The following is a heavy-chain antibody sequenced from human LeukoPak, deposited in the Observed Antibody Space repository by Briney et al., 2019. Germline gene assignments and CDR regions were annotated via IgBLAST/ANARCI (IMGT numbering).Heavy chain of an antibody. CDR2: TSSSGSTI. D-gene: IGHD4-17*01. V-gene: IGHV3-48*03. J-gene: IGHJ3*02. CDR1: GFTFSSYE. Sequence: TGGSLRLSXAASGFTFSSYEMNWVRQAPGKGLEWVSYTSSSGSTIYYADSVKGRFTISRDNAKNSLYLQMNSLRAEDTAVYYCARDFERGYGDYVPAFDIWGQGTMVTVSS. CDR3: ARDFERGYGDYVPAFDI.